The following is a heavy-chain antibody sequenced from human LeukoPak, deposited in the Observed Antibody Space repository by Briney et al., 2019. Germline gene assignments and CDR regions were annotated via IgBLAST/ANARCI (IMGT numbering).Heavy chain of an antibody. CDR2: IIPISGTA. D-gene: IGHD4-17*01. CDR3: AGDHRDGDMDY. J-gene: IGHJ4*02. Sequence: ASVKASCKPSGGTFSRYAISWVRQAPGQRLEWMGGIIPISGTANYAQKFQGRVTITADESTSSAYMELSSLRSEDTAVYYCAGDHRDGDMDYWGQGALVTVSS. V-gene: IGHV1-69*13. CDR1: GGTFSRYA.